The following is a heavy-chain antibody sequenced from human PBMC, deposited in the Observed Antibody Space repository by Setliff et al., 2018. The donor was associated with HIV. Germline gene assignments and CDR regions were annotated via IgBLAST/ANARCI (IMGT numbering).Heavy chain of an antibody. Sequence: SETLSLTCNVSGYSISNGSYRGWIRQPPGKGLEWTANINDSGDTSYNPSLRSRITISIDTSKNQFSLRLTSVTAADTAVYYCARGKSGSYDAYDMWGQGTMVTVSS. CDR3: ARGKSGSYDAYDM. CDR1: GYSISNGSY. CDR2: INDSGDT. D-gene: IGHD5-12*01. V-gene: IGHV4-38-2*02. J-gene: IGHJ3*02.